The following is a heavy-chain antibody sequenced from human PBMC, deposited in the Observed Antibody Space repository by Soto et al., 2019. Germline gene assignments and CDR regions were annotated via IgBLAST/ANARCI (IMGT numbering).Heavy chain of an antibody. CDR1: GFTFSSYA. CDR3: ARLGEGNYYDSSGYSYYYGMDV. D-gene: IGHD3-22*01. Sequence: GSLRLSCAASGFTFSSYAMSWVRQAPGKGLEWVSAISGSGGSTYYADSVKGRFTISRDNSKNTLYLQMNSLRAEDTAVYYCARLGEGNYYDSSGYSYYYGMDVWGQGTTVTVS. CDR2: ISGSGGST. V-gene: IGHV3-23*01. J-gene: IGHJ6*02.